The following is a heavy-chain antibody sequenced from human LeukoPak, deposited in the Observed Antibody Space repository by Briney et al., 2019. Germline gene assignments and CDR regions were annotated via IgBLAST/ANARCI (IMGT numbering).Heavy chain of an antibody. J-gene: IGHJ5*02. V-gene: IGHV4-59*01. CDR2: IYYSGST. Sequence: SETLSLTCTVSGGSISSYYWSWVRQPPGKGLEWLGYIYYSGSTNYNPSHKSRVTISVDTSKNQFSLKLSSVTAADTAVYYCARFCNYYDSSGYYYGFDPWGQGTLVTVSS. D-gene: IGHD3-22*01. CDR1: GGSISSYY. CDR3: ARFCNYYDSSGYYYGFDP.